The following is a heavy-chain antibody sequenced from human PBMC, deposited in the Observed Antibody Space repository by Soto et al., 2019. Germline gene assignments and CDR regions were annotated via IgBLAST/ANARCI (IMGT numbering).Heavy chain of an antibody. CDR3: ARQIYDSDTGPNFQYYFDS. V-gene: IGHV5-10-1*01. CDR2: IDPSDSQT. CDR1: GYSFAGYW. J-gene: IGHJ4*02. D-gene: IGHD3-22*01. Sequence: GETLKISCKGSGYSFAGYWITWVRQKPGKGLEWMGRIDPSDSQTYYSPSFRGHVTISVTKSITTVFLQWSSLRASDAAMYYCARQIYDSDTGPNFQYYFDSWGQGTPVTVSS.